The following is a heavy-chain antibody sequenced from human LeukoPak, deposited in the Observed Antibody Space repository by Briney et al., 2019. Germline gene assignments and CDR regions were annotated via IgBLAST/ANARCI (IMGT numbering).Heavy chain of an antibody. Sequence: GGSLRLSCAASGFTFSNYWMSWVRQAPGKGLEWVANIKQDRSKKYYVDSVKGRFTISRDNAKNSLYLQMNSLRAEDTAVYYCARPLGSGSYWGDAFDIWGQGTMVTVSS. CDR3: ARPLGSGSYWGDAFDI. J-gene: IGHJ3*02. D-gene: IGHD3-10*01. CDR1: GFTFSNYW. V-gene: IGHV3-7*01. CDR2: IKQDRSKK.